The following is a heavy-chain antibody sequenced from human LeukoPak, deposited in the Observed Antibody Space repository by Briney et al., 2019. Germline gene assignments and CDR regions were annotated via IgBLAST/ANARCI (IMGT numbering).Heavy chain of an antibody. CDR3: VRTAYSSSSRGAFDV. V-gene: IGHV3-23*01. Sequence: GGSLRLSCAASGFTLKNYGMSWVRQVPGQGLEWVSAIDGGGGDTYYADSVKGRFTISRDNSKNTLGLQMNSPRVEDTAVYYCVRTAYSSSSRGAFDVWGQGTMVTVSS. D-gene: IGHD6-6*01. CDR1: GFTLKNYG. J-gene: IGHJ3*01. CDR2: IDGGGGDT.